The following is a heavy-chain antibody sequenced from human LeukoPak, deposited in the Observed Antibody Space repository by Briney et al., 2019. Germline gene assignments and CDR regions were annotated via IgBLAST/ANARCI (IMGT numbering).Heavy chain of an antibody. V-gene: IGHV4-39*07. Sequence: SETLSLTCSVSGDSISSSGYYWGWIRQPPGKGLEWIGSVYDSGSTFCNPSLKSRVTISIDTFKNQFSLMLTSVTAADTAVYYCAKTGSSTAARPPDYWGQGTLVIVSS. D-gene: IGHD6-6*01. CDR2: VYDSGST. J-gene: IGHJ4*02. CDR1: GDSISSSGYY. CDR3: AKTGSSTAARPPDY.